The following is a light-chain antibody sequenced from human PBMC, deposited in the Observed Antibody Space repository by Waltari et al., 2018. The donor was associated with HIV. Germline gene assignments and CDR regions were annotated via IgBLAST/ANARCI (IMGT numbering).Light chain of an antibody. CDR3: SSNTSSSKV. Sequence: QSALTQPASVSGSPGQSITISCTGTSRDVGGYNYVSWYQQHPGKAPKLMIYEVSNRPSVVYNRFSGSKACNAVSLTISGLQAEDEADYYCSSNTSSSKVFGGGTKLTVL. CDR2: EVS. V-gene: IGLV2-14*01. CDR1: SRDVGGYNY. J-gene: IGLJ3*02.